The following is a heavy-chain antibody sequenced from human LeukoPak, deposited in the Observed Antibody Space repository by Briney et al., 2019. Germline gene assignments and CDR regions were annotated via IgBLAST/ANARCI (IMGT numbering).Heavy chain of an antibody. V-gene: IGHV4-34*01. CDR1: GGSINY. CDR2: INHSGST. CDR3: ASPAQGYYYYGMDV. Sequence: PSETLSLTCTVSGGSINYGGWIRQPPGKGLEWIGEINHSGSTNYNPSLKSRVTISVDTSKNQFSLKLSSVTAADTAVYYCASPAQGYYYYGMDVWGQGTTVTVSS. J-gene: IGHJ6*02.